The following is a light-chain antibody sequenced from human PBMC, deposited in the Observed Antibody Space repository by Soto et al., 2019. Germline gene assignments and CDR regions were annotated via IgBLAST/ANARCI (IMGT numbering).Light chain of an antibody. J-gene: IGLJ1*01. CDR1: RSDVGSYDY. Sequence: QSVLTQPACVSGSPGQSITISCTGSRSDVGSYDYVSWYQQSPGKAPKVIIYEVKYRPSGISDRFSASKSGNTASLTISGLQAEDEAVYYCSSYTSTTSIYVFGSGTKVTVL. CDR2: EVK. V-gene: IGLV2-14*01. CDR3: SSYTSTTSIYV.